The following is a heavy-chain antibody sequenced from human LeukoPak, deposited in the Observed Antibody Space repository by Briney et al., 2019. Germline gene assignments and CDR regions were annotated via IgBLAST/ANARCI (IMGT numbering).Heavy chain of an antibody. J-gene: IGHJ5*02. CDR2: ISHSGST. CDR3: ARAKYCGSSSCYSDWFDP. CDR1: GGSISSGSYY. Sequence: SETLSLTCTVSGGSISSGSYYWSWIRQPPGKGLEWIAYISHSGSTNYNPSLKSRVTISVDMSKNQFSLRLSSVTAADTAVYYCARAKYCGSSSCYSDWFDPWGQGTLVTVSS. D-gene: IGHD2-2*01. V-gene: IGHV4-61*01.